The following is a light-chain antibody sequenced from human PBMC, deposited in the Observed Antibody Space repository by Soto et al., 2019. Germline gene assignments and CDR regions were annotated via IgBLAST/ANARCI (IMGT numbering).Light chain of an antibody. CDR3: LQDYNYPYT. CDR2: AAS. Sequence: AIQMTQSPSSLSASVGDRVTITCRASQGIRNDLGWYQQIPGKAPKLLIYAASRLQSGVPSRFSGSGSGIEFTLTMSGLQPEDFATYYCLQDYNYPYTFGQGTKLEIK. V-gene: IGKV1-6*01. CDR1: QGIRND. J-gene: IGKJ2*01.